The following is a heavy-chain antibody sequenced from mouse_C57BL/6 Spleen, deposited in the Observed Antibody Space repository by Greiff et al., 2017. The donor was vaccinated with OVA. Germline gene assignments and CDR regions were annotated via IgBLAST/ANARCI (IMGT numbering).Heavy chain of an antibody. CDR2: ISNLAYSI. D-gene: IGHD4-1*01. Sequence: EVKLVESGGGLVQPGGSLKLSCAASGFTFSAYGMAWVRQAPRKGPEWVAFISNLAYSIYYADTVTGRFTISRENAKNTLYLEMSSLRSEDTAMYYCSRHEAGTGFAYWGQGTLVTVSA. CDR3: SRHEAGTGFAY. CDR1: GFTFSAYG. J-gene: IGHJ3*01. V-gene: IGHV5-15*04.